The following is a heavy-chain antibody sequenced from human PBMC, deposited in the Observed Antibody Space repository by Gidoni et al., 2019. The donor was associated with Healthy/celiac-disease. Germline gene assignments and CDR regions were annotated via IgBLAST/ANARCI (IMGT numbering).Heavy chain of an antibody. CDR1: GGSFRGYY. D-gene: IGHD2-2*01. Sequence: QVQLQQWGAGLLKPSATLSPTCAVYGGSFRGYYWSWIRQPPGKGLEWIGEINHSGSTNYNPSLKSRVTISVDTSKNQFSLKLSSVTAADTAVYYCARMPGVGYYFDYWGQGTLVTVSS. V-gene: IGHV4-34*01. J-gene: IGHJ4*02. CDR3: ARMPGVGYYFDY. CDR2: INHSGST.